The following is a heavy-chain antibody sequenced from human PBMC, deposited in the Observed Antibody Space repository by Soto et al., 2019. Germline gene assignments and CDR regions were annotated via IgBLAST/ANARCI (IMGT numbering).Heavy chain of an antibody. CDR1: GYTFTSYG. J-gene: IGHJ6*02. CDR2: ISAYNGNT. V-gene: IGHV1-18*01. CDR3: ERGNGYRMNHYCMDV. Sequence: VSVKVSCKASGYTFTSYGISWERQAPGQGLEWMGWISAYNGNTNYAQKLEGRVTMTTDTSTSTAYMELRSLRSDDTAVYSCERGNGYRMNHYCMDVWRQETTVTVSS. D-gene: IGHD5-18*01.